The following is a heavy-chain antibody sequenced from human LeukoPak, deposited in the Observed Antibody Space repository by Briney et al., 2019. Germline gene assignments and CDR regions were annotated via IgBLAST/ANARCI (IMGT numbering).Heavy chain of an antibody. CDR2: ISSSGSTI. CDR3: ARASTIFGVAIIPQHFDY. V-gene: IGHV3-48*03. D-gene: IGHD3-3*01. J-gene: IGHJ4*02. CDR1: GFTFSSYE. Sequence: GGSLRLSCAASGFTFSSYEMNWVRQAPGKGLEWVSYISSSGSTIYYADSVKGRFTISRDNAKNSLYLQMNSLRAEDTAVYYCARASTIFGVAIIPQHFDYWGQGTLVTVSS.